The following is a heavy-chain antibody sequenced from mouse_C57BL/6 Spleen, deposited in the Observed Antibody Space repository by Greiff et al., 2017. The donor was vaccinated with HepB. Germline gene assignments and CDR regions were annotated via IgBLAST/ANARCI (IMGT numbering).Heavy chain of an antibody. Sequence: SFHISFNASGYTFTSYWITWVKQRPGQGLEWIGDIYPGSGSTNYNEKFKSKATLTVDTSSSTAYMQLSSLTSEDSAVYYCARSDDGYFDYWGQGTTLTVSS. CDR1: GYTFTSYW. J-gene: IGHJ2*01. D-gene: IGHD2-3*01. CDR2: IYPGSGST. CDR3: ARSDDGYFDY. V-gene: IGHV1-55*01.